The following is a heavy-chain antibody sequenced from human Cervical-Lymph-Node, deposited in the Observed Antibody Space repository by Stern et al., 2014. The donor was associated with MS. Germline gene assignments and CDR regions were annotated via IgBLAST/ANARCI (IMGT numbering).Heavy chain of an antibody. J-gene: IGHJ4*02. Sequence: MQLVESGPGLVKPSETLSLTCSVSGGSISSYYWNWIRQPPGKGLEWIANVHYSGTTNYNPSLKSRITILLDTSMNKISLQLTSGTAADTAVYYWAGSGTYYPDYWGQGILVTVSS. CDR3: AGSGTYYPDY. V-gene: IGHV4-59*08. CDR1: GGSISSYY. D-gene: IGHD3-3*01. CDR2: VHYSGTT.